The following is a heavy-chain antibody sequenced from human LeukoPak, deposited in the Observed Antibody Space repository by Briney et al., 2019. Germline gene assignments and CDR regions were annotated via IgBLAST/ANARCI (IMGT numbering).Heavy chain of an antibody. Sequence: GESLKISCKGSGYSFSSYWIGWVRQMPGKGLEWMGIIYPGDSDTRYSPSFQGQVTISADKSINTAFLQWSSLKASDSAMYFCARPHPMSPGYSSYYFDYWGQGTLVTVSS. CDR2: IYPGDSDT. CDR3: ARPHPMSPGYSSYYFDY. J-gene: IGHJ4*02. D-gene: IGHD3-9*01. V-gene: IGHV5-51*01. CDR1: GYSFSSYW.